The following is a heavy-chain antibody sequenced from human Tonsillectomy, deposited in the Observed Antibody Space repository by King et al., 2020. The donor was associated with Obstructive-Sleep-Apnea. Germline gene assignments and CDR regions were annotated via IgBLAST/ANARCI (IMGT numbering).Heavy chain of an antibody. CDR1: GFTFDDYA. J-gene: IGHJ4*02. D-gene: IGHD4-17*01. CDR3: AKVIVLSGAVTTGGVDY. V-gene: IGHV3-9*01. Sequence: VQLVESGGGLVQPGRSLRLSCAASGFTFDDYAMHWVRQAPGKGLEWVSGISGNSGSIGYADSVKGRFTISRDNAKNSLYLQMNSLRAEDTALYYCAKVIVLSGAVTTGGVDYWGQGNPVTASS. CDR2: ISGNSGSI.